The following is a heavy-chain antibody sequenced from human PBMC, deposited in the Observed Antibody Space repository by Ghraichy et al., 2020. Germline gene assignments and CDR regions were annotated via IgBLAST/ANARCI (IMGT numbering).Heavy chain of an antibody. CDR1: GFTFNDYT. Sequence: GGSLRLSCAASGFTFNDYTMHWVRQAPGKGLEWVSLVSWDGGSTFYAHSVKGRITISRCNTGNSLYLQMHSLSTDDTALYFCAKGIGVHYYDGMDVWGQGTTVTVSS. J-gene: IGHJ6*02. CDR2: VSWDGGST. D-gene: IGHD3-16*01. V-gene: IGHV3-43*01. CDR3: AKGIGVHYYDGMDV.